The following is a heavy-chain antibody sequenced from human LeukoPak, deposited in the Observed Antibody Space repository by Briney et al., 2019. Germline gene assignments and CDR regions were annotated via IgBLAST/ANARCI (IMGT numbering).Heavy chain of an antibody. CDR1: GGSISSYY. CDR3: ARAVGAAFDI. Sequence: SSETLSLTCTVSGGSISSYYWSWIRQPPGKGLEWIGYIYYSGSTNYNPSLKSRVTISADTSKNQFSLKLSSVTAADTAVYYCARAVGAAFDIWGQGTMVTVSS. V-gene: IGHV4-59*01. D-gene: IGHD1-26*01. CDR2: IYYSGST. J-gene: IGHJ3*02.